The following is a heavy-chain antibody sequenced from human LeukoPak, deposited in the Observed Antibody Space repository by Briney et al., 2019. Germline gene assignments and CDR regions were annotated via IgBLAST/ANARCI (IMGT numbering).Heavy chain of an antibody. CDR3: ASNTDFMNTTNTDAFDI. D-gene: IGHD4-17*01. CDR1: DGAISRCCSGDY. CDR2: INYSGNT. V-gene: IGHV4-61*08. Sequence: KPSETLSFTCRLSDGAISRCCSGDYWSWIRQAPGKGLGWVAYINYSGNTNYNPSLKSRVTISVDASKKQFSLKLNSVTAADTALYNRASNTDFMNTTNTDAFDIWGQGTMVTVSP. J-gene: IGHJ3*02.